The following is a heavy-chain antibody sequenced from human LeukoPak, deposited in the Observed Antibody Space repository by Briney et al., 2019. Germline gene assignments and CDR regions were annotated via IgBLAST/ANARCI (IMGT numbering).Heavy chain of an antibody. CDR3: SRDSLSSCGGDCYSGLDV. CDR1: GFTFSTYW. D-gene: IGHD2-21*02. J-gene: IGHJ6*02. Sequence: GGSLRLSCAASGFTFSTYWMHWVRQAPGEALMWVSRIKSDGSSTTYADSVKGRFTISRDNAKNTLYLQMNSLRAEDTAVYYCSRDSLSSCGGDCYSGLDVWGQGTTVTVSS. CDR2: IKSDGSST. V-gene: IGHV3-74*01.